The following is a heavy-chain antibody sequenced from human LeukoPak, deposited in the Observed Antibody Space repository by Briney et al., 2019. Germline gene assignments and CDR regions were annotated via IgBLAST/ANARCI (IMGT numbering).Heavy chain of an antibody. CDR2: LSHSGST. V-gene: IGHV4-39*07. CDR1: GGSISSSNYY. D-gene: IGHD4/OR15-4a*01. J-gene: IGHJ4*02. CDR3: ARVEYGAGLL. Sequence: PSETLSLTCTVSGGSISSSNYYWGWIRQPPGKGLEWIGSLSHSGSTYYNPSLKSRVTISVDTSKNQFSLKLSSVTAADSAVYYCARVEYGAGLLWGQGTLVTVSS.